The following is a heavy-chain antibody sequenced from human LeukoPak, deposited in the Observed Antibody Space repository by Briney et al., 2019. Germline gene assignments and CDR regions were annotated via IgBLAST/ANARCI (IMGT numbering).Heavy chain of an antibody. Sequence: GGSLRPSCAASGFTFSSYAMHWVRQAPGKGLEWVAVISYDGSNKYYADSVKGRFTISRDNSKNTLYLQMNSLRAEDTAVYYCARDLRSSGWYYFDYWGQGTLVTVSS. D-gene: IGHD6-19*01. V-gene: IGHV3-30-3*01. CDR1: GFTFSSYA. CDR3: ARDLRSSGWYYFDY. CDR2: ISYDGSNK. J-gene: IGHJ4*02.